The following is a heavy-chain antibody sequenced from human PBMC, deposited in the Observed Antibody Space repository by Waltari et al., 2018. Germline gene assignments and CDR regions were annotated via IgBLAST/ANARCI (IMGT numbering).Heavy chain of an antibody. D-gene: IGHD3-10*01. CDR1: GFTFSSYA. CDR2: ISGSGGST. J-gene: IGHJ4*02. V-gene: IGHV3-23*01. CDR3: AAGITMVQGANY. Sequence: EVQLLESGGGLVQPGGSLRLSCAASGFTFSSYAMSWVRQAPGKGLGWFSAISGSGGSTYYADSVKGRFTISRDNSKNTLYLQMNSLRAEDTAVYYCAAGITMVQGANYWGQGTLVTVSS.